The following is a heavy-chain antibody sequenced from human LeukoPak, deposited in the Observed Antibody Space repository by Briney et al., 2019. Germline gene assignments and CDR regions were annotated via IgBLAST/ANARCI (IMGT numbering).Heavy chain of an antibody. Sequence: GGSLRLSCAASGFTFSSYSMNWVRQAPGKGLEWVSSISSSSSYIHYADSVKGRFTISRDNAKNSLYLQMNSLRAEDTAVYYCAREAYYYYYMDVWGKGTTVTVSS. CDR1: GFTFSSYS. J-gene: IGHJ6*03. CDR3: AREAYYYYYMDV. CDR2: ISSSSSYI. V-gene: IGHV3-21*01.